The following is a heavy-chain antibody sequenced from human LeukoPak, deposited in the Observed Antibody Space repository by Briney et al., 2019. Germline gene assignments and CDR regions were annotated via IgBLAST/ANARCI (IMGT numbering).Heavy chain of an antibody. D-gene: IGHD6-13*01. Sequence: ASVKVSCKASGGTFNSFAITWARQAPGQGLEWMGGIIPIFGTTNYAQKFQGRATITADESTTTAYMELSSLTSEDTAVYYCAKWVAAAGILDYWGRGTLVTVSS. J-gene: IGHJ4*02. CDR3: AKWVAAAGILDY. CDR2: IIPIFGTT. CDR1: GGTFNSFA. V-gene: IGHV1-69*13.